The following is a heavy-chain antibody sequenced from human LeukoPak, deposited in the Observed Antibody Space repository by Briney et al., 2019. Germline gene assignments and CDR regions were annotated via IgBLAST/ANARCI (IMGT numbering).Heavy chain of an antibody. CDR3: AKGPTYYYDSSGYLPLGYYYYYGMDV. CDR1: GFTFDDYA. D-gene: IGHD3-22*01. J-gene: IGHJ6*02. V-gene: IGHV3-9*01. Sequence: PGRSLRLSCAASGFTFDDYAMHWVRQAPGKGLEWVSGISWNSGSICYADSVKGRFTISRDNAKNSLYLQMNSLRAEDTALYYCAKGPTYYYDSSGYLPLGYYYYYGMDVWGQGTTVTVSS. CDR2: ISWNSGSI.